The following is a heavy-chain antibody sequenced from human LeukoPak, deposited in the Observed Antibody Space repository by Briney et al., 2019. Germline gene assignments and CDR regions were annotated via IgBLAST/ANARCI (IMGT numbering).Heavy chain of an antibody. CDR1: GGSISRYY. CDR3: ARDRRSNWFDH. V-gene: IGHV4-59*01. J-gene: IGHJ5*02. CDR2: TYYSGST. Sequence: SETLSLTCTASGGSISRYYWSWVRQPPGKGLEWIGYTYYSGSTNYNPSLKSRVTISVDTSKNQFSLKLSSVTAADTAVYYCARDRRSNWFDHWGQGTLVTVSS.